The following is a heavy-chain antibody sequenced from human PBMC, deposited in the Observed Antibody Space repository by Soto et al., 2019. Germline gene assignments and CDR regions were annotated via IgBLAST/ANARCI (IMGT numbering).Heavy chain of an antibody. CDR2: IYYSGST. CDR3: ARPLMGERGYSLHYWYFDL. V-gene: IGHV4-39*01. J-gene: IGHJ2*01. CDR1: GGSIIRSSDY. Sequence: QLQLQESGPGLVKPWETLSLICSVSGGSIIRSSDYWGWIRQPPGKGLEWIGSIYYSGSTYYNPSLKSRVTISVDTSKNQFSLDLTSVTAADTAVYYCARPLMGERGYSLHYWYFDLWGRGTLVTVSS. D-gene: IGHD5-18*01.